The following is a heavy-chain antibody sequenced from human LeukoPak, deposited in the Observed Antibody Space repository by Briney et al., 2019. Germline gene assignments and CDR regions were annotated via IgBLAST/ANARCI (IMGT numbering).Heavy chain of an antibody. V-gene: IGHV4-59*01. D-gene: IGHD5-18*01. CDR2: IYYSGST. CDR3: ARGFGYSYGDY. Sequence: PSETLSLTCTVSGGSISSYYWSWIRQPPGKGLEWIGYIYYSGSTNYNPSLKSRVTISVDTSKNQFSLKLSSVTAADTAVYYCARGFGYSYGDYWGQGTLVTVSS. J-gene: IGHJ4*02. CDR1: GGSISSYY.